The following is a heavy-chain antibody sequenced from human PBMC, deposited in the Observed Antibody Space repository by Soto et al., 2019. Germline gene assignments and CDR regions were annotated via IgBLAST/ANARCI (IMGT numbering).Heavy chain of an antibody. Sequence: EAQLVESGGGVAQPGRSLRLSCEGSGYSFDDYAMHWVRQAPGKGLEWVSGISWNSNRVAYADSVKGRFSISRDNVLNALYLEMNSLRPEDTALYYCAKEFNRILWFGDFFYMDVWGKGATVTVS. CDR2: ISWNSNRV. D-gene: IGHD3-10*01. J-gene: IGHJ6*03. CDR1: GYSFDDYA. CDR3: AKEFNRILWFGDFFYMDV. V-gene: IGHV3-9*01.